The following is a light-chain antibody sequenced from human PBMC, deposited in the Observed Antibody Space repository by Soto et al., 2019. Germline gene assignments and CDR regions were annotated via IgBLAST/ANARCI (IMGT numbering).Light chain of an antibody. CDR2: GAS. V-gene: IGKV3-11*01. J-gene: IGKJ5*01. CDR1: QSVSTN. Sequence: EIVLTQAPGSLSLSPGERATLSGRASQSVSTNLAWYQQKPGQAPGLLIYGASPRATGTPARFSGSGSGTDFTLTISSLEPEDSAVYYCQQRHMWPITFGQGTRLEIK. CDR3: QQRHMWPIT.